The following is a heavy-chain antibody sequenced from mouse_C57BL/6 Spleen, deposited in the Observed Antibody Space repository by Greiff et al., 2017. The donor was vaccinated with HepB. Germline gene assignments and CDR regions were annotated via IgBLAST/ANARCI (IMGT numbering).Heavy chain of an antibody. CDR1: GYAFTNYL. Sequence: VMLVESGAELVRPGTSVKVSCKASGYAFTNYLIEWVKQRPGQGLEWIGVINPGSGGTNYNEKFKGKATLTADKSSSTAYMQLSSLTSEDSAVYFCARVRDYWGQGTTLTVSS. V-gene: IGHV1-54*01. CDR3: ARVRDY. J-gene: IGHJ2*01. CDR2: INPGSGGT.